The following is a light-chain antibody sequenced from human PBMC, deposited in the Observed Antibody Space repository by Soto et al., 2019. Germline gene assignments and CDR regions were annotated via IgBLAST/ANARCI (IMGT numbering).Light chain of an antibody. CDR1: SSDIGAYNY. J-gene: IGLJ2*01. V-gene: IGLV2-14*01. CDR2: EVT. CDR3: SSYTRSTTVI. Sequence: QSVLTQPASVSGSPGQSITISCTGTSSDIGAYNYVSWYQQHPGKAPKLMIYEVTNRPSGVSNRFSGSKSGNTASLTISGLQAEDEADYYCSSYTRSTTVIFGGGTQLTVL.